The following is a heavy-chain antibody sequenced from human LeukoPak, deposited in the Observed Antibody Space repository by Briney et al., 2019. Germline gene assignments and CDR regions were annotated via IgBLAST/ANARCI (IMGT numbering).Heavy chain of an antibody. Sequence: SQTLSHTCAVSLGPISSGGYSWSWIRHPPGKGLEWIGYIYHSGCTYYNPSLKSRVTISVDRSKHQFSLKLSSVTAADTAVYYCARNLGYCSGGSCYSWFDYWGQGTLVTVSS. V-gene: IGHV4-30-2*01. CDR1: LGPISSGGYS. CDR2: IYHSGCT. J-gene: IGHJ4*02. CDR3: ARNLGYCSGGSCYSWFDY. D-gene: IGHD2-15*01.